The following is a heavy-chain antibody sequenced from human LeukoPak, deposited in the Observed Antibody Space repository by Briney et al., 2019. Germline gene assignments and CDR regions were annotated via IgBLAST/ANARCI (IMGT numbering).Heavy chain of an antibody. CDR3: ARGGGLDV. Sequence: PGGSLRLSCAASGFTYSSYWMHWVRQVPGKGLVWVSRINSDGNDATYADSVKGRFTISRDNAKNSLYLQMSNLRAEDTAVYFCARGGGLDVWGQGATVTVSS. V-gene: IGHV3-74*01. J-gene: IGHJ6*02. D-gene: IGHD3-16*01. CDR2: INSDGNDA. CDR1: GFTYSSYW.